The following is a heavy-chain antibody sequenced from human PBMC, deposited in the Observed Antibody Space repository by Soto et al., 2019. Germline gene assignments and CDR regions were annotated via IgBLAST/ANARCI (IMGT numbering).Heavy chain of an antibody. D-gene: IGHD3-3*01. CDR3: AIGITIFGVVDP. Sequence: QVQLVQSGAEVKKPGASVKVSCKASGYTFASYDINWVRQATGQGLEWMGWMNPNSGNTGYAQKFQGRVTMTRNTSISTAYMELSSLRSEDTAVYYCAIGITIFGVVDPGGQGTLVTVSS. V-gene: IGHV1-8*01. CDR1: GYTFASYD. CDR2: MNPNSGNT. J-gene: IGHJ5*02.